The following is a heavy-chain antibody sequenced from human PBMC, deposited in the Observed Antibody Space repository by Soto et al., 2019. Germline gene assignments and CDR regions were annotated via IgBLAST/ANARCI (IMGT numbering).Heavy chain of an antibody. D-gene: IGHD1-1*01. CDR2: ISYEGSNT. CDR3: ARVTPGNNLYYFSGLDF. Sequence: VGSLRLSCVASGFSFDTYGINWVRQAPGKGLQWVALISYEGSNTYYADSVRGRFTISRDNSKNTLYLQMNTLRPEDTGVYYCARVTPGNNLYYFSGLDFWGQGTSVTVS. J-gene: IGHJ6*02. CDR1: GFSFDTYG. V-gene: IGHV3-30-3*01.